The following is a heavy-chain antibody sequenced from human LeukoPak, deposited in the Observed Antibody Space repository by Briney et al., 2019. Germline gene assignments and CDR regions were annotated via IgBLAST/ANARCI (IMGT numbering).Heavy chain of an antibody. CDR2: IWYDGSNK. V-gene: IGHV3-33*01. Sequence: GGSLRLSCAASGFTFSSYGMHWVRQAPGKGLEWVAVIWYDGSNKYYADSVKGRFTISRDNSKNTLYLQMNSLRVEDTAVYYCVRDFRSADYWGQGTLVTVSS. J-gene: IGHJ4*02. CDR1: GFTFSSYG. CDR3: VRDFRSADY.